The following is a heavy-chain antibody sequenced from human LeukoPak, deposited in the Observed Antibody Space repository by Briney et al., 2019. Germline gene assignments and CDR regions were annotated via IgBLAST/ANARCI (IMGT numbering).Heavy chain of an antibody. CDR1: GYSISSGYY. Sequence: SETLSLTCAVSGYSISSGYYWGWIRQPPGKGLEWIGSIYHSGSTYYNPSLKSRVTISVDTSKNQFSLKLSSVTAADTAVYYCARLGSGWYGGYYWGQGTLVTVSS. J-gene: IGHJ4*02. V-gene: IGHV4-38-2*01. CDR2: IYHSGST. CDR3: ARLGSGWYGGYY. D-gene: IGHD6-19*01.